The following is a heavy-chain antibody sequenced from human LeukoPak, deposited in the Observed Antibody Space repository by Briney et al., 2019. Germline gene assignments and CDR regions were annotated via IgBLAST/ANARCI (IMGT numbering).Heavy chain of an antibody. V-gene: IGHV3-30*02. J-gene: IGHJ3*02. D-gene: IGHD2-2*01. CDR3: AKGLIVVVPAAYDAFDI. CDR2: IRYDGSNK. CDR1: GFTFSSYG. Sequence: PGTSLSLSCAASGFTFSSYGMHWVRQAPGKRLEWVAFIRYDGSNKYYADSVKGRFTISRDNSKDTLYLQMNSLRAEDTAVYYCAKGLIVVVPAAYDAFDIWGQGTMVTVSS.